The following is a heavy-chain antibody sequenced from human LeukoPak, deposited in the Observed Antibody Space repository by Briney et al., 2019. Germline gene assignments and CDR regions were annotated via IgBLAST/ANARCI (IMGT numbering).Heavy chain of an antibody. J-gene: IGHJ4*02. Sequence: GGSLRLSCAASGFTFSSYAMHWVRQAPGKGLEWVAVISYDGSNKYYADSVKGRFTISRDNSKNTLYLQMNSLRAEDTAVYYCVRPCETVAVFFYSWGQGTLGSVSS. V-gene: IGHV3-30*04. CDR2: ISYDGSNK. CDR1: GFTFSSYA. CDR3: VRPCETVAVFFYS. D-gene: IGHD6-19*01.